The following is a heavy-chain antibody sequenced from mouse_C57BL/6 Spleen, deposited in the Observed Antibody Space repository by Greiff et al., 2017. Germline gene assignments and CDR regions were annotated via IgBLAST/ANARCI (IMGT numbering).Heavy chain of an antibody. CDR2: ISSGSSTI. CDR1: GFTFSDYG. D-gene: IGHD2-1*01. V-gene: IGHV5-17*01. J-gene: IGHJ4*01. CDR3: ARHLLWGTMDY. Sequence: DVQLVESGGGLVKPGGSLKLSCAASGFTFSDYGMHWVRQAPEQGLEWVAYISSGSSTIYYADTVKGRVTISRDNAKNTLFLQMTSLRSEDTAMYYCARHLLWGTMDYWGQGTSVTVSS.